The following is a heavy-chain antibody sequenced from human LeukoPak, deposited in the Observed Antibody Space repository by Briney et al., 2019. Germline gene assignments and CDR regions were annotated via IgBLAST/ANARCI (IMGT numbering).Heavy chain of an antibody. V-gene: IGHV3-23*01. D-gene: IGHD6-6*01. CDR1: EFTFRSHA. CDR2: ISVSGATT. Sequence: GGSLRLSCAASEFTFRSHAMSWVRQAPGKGVELVSSISVSGATTYYADSVKCRFTISRDNSKNTLYLQMNSLRAEDTAVYYCAIDEYSSSYWGQGTLVTVSS. J-gene: IGHJ4*02. CDR3: AIDEYSSSY.